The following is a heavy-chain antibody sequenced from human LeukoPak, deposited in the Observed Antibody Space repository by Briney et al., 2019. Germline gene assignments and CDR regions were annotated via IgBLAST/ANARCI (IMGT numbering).Heavy chain of an antibody. J-gene: IGHJ5*02. Sequence: ASVKVSCKASGYTFTSYYMHWVRQAPGQGLEWMGIINPSGGSTNYAQKFQGRVTITADESTSTAYMELSSLRSEDTAVYYCARDSVSWGQGTLVTVSS. CDR3: ARDSVS. V-gene: IGHV1-46*01. CDR2: INPSGGST. CDR1: GYTFTSYY.